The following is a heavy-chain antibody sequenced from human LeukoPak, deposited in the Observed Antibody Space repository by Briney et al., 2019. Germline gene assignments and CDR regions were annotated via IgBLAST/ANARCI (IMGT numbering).Heavy chain of an antibody. Sequence: ASVKVSCKASGYTFTGYYMHWVRQAPGQGLEWMGWINPNSGGTNYAQKFQGRVTMTRDTSISTAYMELSRLRSDDTAVYYCARVRLSYGDYGDAFDIWGQGTMVTVSS. V-gene: IGHV1-2*02. J-gene: IGHJ3*02. CDR1: GYTFTGYY. D-gene: IGHD4-17*01. CDR3: ARVRLSYGDYGDAFDI. CDR2: INPNSGGT.